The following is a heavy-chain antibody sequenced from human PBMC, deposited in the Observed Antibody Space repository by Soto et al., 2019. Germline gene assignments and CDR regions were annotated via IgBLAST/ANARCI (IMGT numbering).Heavy chain of an antibody. CDR2: IWYDGSKK. D-gene: IGHD5-12*01. V-gene: IGHV3-33*01. Sequence: QVQLVESGGGVVQPGRSLRLSCAASGFTFSSHAMHWVRQAPGKGLEWVAVIWYDGSKKYYADAVKGRFTVARDDSKNTLSLQMNSLRLEDTAVYYCARDPGYSGFDFDYWCQGTLVTVSS. CDR3: ARDPGYSGFDFDY. J-gene: IGHJ4*02. CDR1: GFTFSSHA.